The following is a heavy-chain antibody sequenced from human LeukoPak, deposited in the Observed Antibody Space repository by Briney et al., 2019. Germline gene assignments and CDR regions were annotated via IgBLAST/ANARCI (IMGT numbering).Heavy chain of an antibody. D-gene: IGHD3-16*01. V-gene: IGHV3-7*01. CDR3: ARGGSH. CDR1: GFSFSSYS. CDR2: IKQDGSEK. J-gene: IGHJ4*02. Sequence: GGSLRLSCAASGFSFSSYSIHWVRQAPGKGLEWVANIKQDGSEKYYVDSVKGRFTISRDNAKNSLYLQMNSLRAEDTAVYYCARGGSHWGQGALVTVSS.